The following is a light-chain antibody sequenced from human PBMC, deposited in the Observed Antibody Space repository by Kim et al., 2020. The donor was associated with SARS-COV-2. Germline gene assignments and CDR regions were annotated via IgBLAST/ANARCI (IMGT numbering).Light chain of an antibody. J-gene: IGKJ4*01. V-gene: IGKV3-11*01. CDR1: QSVSRY. Sequence: LSPGDRATRSCRASQSVSRYLGWYQQKPGQAPRLLIYDASKRATGIPARFSGSGSGTDFTLTISSLEPEDFAIYYCQQRSNWPLTFGGGTKVDIK. CDR3: QQRSNWPLT. CDR2: DAS.